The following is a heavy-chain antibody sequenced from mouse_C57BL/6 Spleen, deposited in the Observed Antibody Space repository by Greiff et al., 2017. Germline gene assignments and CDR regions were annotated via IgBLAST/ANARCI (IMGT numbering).Heavy chain of an antibody. D-gene: IGHD3-2*02. J-gene: IGHJ2*01. CDR3: ARYPPRDSSGYLYYFDY. Sequence: VQLKESGPELVKPGASVKMSCKASGYTFTDYNMHWVKQSHGKSLEWIGYINPNNGGTSYNQKFKGKATLTVNKSSSTAYMELRSLTSEDSAVYYCARYPPRDSSGYLYYFDYWGQGTTLTVSS. V-gene: IGHV1-22*01. CDR2: INPNNGGT. CDR1: GYTFTDYN.